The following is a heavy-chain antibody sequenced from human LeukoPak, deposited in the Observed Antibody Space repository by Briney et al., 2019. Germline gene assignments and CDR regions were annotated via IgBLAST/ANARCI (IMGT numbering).Heavy chain of an antibody. V-gene: IGHV3-23*01. CDR2: ISGSGGST. Sequence: GGSLRLSCVASGFTFSTYVMSWVRQAPGKGLEWVSAISGSGGSTYYADSVKGRFTITRDNSKNTLYLQMNSLRAEDTAVYFCAKDPNWEHCFDCWGQGTLVTVSS. CDR3: AKDPNWEHCFDC. J-gene: IGHJ4*02. D-gene: IGHD7-27*01. CDR1: GFTFSTYV.